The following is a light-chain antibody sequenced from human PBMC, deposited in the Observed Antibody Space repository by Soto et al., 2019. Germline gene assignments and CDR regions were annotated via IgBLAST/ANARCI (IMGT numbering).Light chain of an antibody. CDR1: QSVSTY. Sequence: FTPYPATLSFSPGERATLSCKASQSVSTYLAWSQQKPGQAPRLLIYGASSRATGIPDRFSGSGSGTDFTLTISSLQPEDFATYYCQQSYSTPLITFGQGTRLEIK. CDR2: GAS. CDR3: QQSYSTPLIT. J-gene: IGKJ5*01. V-gene: IGKV3-11*01.